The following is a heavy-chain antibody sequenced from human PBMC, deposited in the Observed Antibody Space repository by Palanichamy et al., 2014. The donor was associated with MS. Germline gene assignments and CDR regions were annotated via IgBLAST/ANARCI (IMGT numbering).Heavy chain of an antibody. Sequence: QVQLVQSGAEVKKPGASVKVSCKASGYTFTRYYIHWVRQAPGQGLEWMGIINPSGGSTSYAQKFQDRVTMTWDTFTSTVYMEMSRLRSEDTAVYYCARDRPGEGWFDPWGQGTLVTVSS. J-gene: IGHJ5*02. CDR2: INPSGGST. CDR1: GYTFTRYY. V-gene: IGHV1-46*03. CDR3: ARDRPGEGWFDP.